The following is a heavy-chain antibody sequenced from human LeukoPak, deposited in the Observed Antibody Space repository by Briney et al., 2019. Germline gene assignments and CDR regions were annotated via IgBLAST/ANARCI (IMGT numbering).Heavy chain of an antibody. CDR1: GWSFSGYY. CDR2: INHSGST. D-gene: IGHD3-22*01. Sequence: PSETLSLTCAVSGWSFSGYYWSWIRQPPGKGLEWIGEINHSGSTNYNPYLKSRVSISVDTSKNQISLNLSSGTAADTAVYYCARGRYYDSSANIDYWGQGTLVTVSS. J-gene: IGHJ4*02. V-gene: IGHV4-34*01. CDR3: ARGRYYDSSANIDY.